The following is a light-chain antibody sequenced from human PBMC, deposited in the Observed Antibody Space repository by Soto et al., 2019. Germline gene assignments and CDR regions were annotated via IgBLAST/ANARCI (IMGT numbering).Light chain of an antibody. V-gene: IGLV1-47*01. CDR3: ATWDDSLGGYV. Sequence: QSVLTQPPSTSGTPGQRVTISCSGSSSNIGPNYVYWYQHLPGAAPKLLIYRNNQRPSGVPDRFSGSKSGTSASLAISGLRSEDEADYYCATWDDSLGGYVFATGTKVTVL. CDR2: RNN. CDR1: SSNIGPNY. J-gene: IGLJ1*01.